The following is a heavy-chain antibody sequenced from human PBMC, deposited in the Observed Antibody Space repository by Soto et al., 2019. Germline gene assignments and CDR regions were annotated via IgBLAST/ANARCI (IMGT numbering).Heavy chain of an antibody. CDR1: GFTFTHYR. CDR3: EREGDWNYVQDF. V-gene: IGHV3-74*01. J-gene: IGHJ4*02. CDR2: INSDGSNI. D-gene: IGHD1-7*01. Sequence: GGSLRPSCVASGFTFTHYRIHWVRQAPGKGLEWVARINSDGSNINYADSVKGRFTISRDNSKNTVFLQMHSLTDDDSALYFCEREGDWNYVQDFWGQGTLVTVSS.